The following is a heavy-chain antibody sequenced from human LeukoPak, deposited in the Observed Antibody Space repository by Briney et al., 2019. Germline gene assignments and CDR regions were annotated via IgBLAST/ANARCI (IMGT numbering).Heavy chain of an antibody. J-gene: IGHJ4*02. Sequence: SETLSLTCTVSGGSISSYYWSWIRQPPGKGLEYIGYIYYSGSTNYNPSLKSRVTISVDTSKNQFSLKLSSVTAADTAVYYCARADIVVVVAATTHFDYWGQGTLVTVSS. CDR1: GGSISSYY. V-gene: IGHV4-59*08. CDR3: ARADIVVVVAATTHFDY. CDR2: IYYSGST. D-gene: IGHD2-15*01.